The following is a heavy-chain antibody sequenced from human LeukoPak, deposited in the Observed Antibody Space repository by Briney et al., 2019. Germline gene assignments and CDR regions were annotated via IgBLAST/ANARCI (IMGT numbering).Heavy chain of an antibody. D-gene: IGHD3-10*01. CDR1: GFTFSSYS. Sequence: GGSLRLSCAASGFTFSSYSMNWVRQAPGKGLEWVSSISSSSSYIYYADSVKGRFTISGDNAKNSLYLQMSSLRAEDTAVYYCARNRVVRGVTYYFDYWGQGTLVTVSS. CDR3: ARNRVVRGVTYYFDY. V-gene: IGHV3-21*01. CDR2: ISSSSSYI. J-gene: IGHJ4*02.